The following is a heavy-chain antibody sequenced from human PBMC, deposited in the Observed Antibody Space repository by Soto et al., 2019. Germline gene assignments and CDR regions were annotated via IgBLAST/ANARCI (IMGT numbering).Heavy chain of an antibody. CDR3: ARGPRCCSVYSCDYYMDV. CDR1: GFTFSSYA. V-gene: IGHV3-23*01. J-gene: IGHJ6*03. CDR2: ISGSAATT. D-gene: IGHD2-15*01. Sequence: EVQLLESGGGLVQPGGSLRLSCAASGFTFSSYAMSWVRQAPGKGLEWVSAISGSAATTFYADSVKGRFTVSRDNSKNTLYLQMNSLRAEDTAVYYCARGPRCCSVYSCDYYMDVWGKGTTVTVSS.